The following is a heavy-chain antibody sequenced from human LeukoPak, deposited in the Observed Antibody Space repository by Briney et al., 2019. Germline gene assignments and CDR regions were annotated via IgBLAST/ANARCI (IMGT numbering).Heavy chain of an antibody. J-gene: IGHJ4*02. CDR3: AKRAYYYDSSGYPFDY. V-gene: IGHV3-23*01. CDR2: ISGSGGST. CDR1: GFTFSSYA. D-gene: IGHD3-22*01. Sequence: PGGSLRLSCAASGFTFSSYAMSWVGQVPGKGLEWFSAISGSGGSTYYADSVKGRFTISRDNSKNTLYLQMNSLRAEDTAVYYWAKRAYYYDSSGYPFDYWGQGTLVTVSS.